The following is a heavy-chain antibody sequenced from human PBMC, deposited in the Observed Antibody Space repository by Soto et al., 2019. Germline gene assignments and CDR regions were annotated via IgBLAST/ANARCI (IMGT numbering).Heavy chain of an antibody. V-gene: IGHV1-24*01. J-gene: IGHJ4*02. D-gene: IGHD1-26*01. CDR3: ATDRGRYSGSPWYFDY. CDR1: GYTLTELS. Sequence: GASVKVSCKVSGYTLTELSMHWVRQAPGKGLEWMGGFDPEDGETIYAQKFQGRVTMTEDTSTDTAYMELSSLRSEDTAVYYCATDRGRYSGSPWYFDYWGQGTLVTVSS. CDR2: FDPEDGET.